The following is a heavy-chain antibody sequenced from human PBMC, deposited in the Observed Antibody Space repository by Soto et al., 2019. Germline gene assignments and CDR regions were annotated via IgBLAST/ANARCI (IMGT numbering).Heavy chain of an antibody. CDR1: GYTFTSYG. D-gene: IGHD4-17*01. CDR3: ARGGLRGYGDYSPGY. Sequence: ASVKVSCKASGYTFTSYGITWVRQAPGQGLEWMGWIGTHNGNTNYAQKLKGRVTMTTDTSTSTAYMELRSPRSDDTAVYYCARGGLRGYGDYSPGYWGQGTLVTVSS. CDR2: IGTHNGNT. V-gene: IGHV1-18*01. J-gene: IGHJ4*02.